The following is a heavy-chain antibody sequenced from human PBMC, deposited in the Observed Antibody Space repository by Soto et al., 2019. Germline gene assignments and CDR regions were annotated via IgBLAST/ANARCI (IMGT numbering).Heavy chain of an antibody. D-gene: IGHD2-15*01. J-gene: IGHJ3*02. V-gene: IGHV4-39*01. CDR2: IYYSGST. Sequence: QLQLQESGPGLVKPSETLSLTCTVSGGSISSSSYYWGWIRQPPGKGLEWIGSIYYSGSTYYNPSLKSRVTISVDTSKNQFSLKLSSVTAADTAVYYCARHDGALYCSGGSCYSAFDIWGQGTMVTVSS. CDR1: GGSISSSSYY. CDR3: ARHDGALYCSGGSCYSAFDI.